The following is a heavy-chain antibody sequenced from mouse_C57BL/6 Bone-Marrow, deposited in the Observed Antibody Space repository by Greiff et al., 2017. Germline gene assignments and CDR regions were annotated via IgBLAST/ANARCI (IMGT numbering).Heavy chain of an antibody. CDR1: GYTFTSYW. V-gene: IGHV1-69*01. D-gene: IGHD1-1*01. CDR3: ARDRDYGSWFAY. J-gene: IGHJ3*01. CDR2: IDPSDSYT. Sequence: QVQLQQPGAELVMPGASVKLSCKASGYTFTSYWMHWVKQRPGQGLEWIGEIDPSDSYTNYNQKFKGKSTLTVDKSSSTAYMQLSSLTSEDSAVYYCARDRDYGSWFAYWGQGTLVTVSA.